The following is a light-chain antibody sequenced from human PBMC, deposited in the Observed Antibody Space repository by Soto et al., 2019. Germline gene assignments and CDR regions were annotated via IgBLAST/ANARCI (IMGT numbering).Light chain of an antibody. Sequence: QSALTQPASVSGSPGQSITISCTGTGSDVGGYNYVSWYQLHPGKAPKLILYEVTNRPSGVSDRFSGSKSGNTASLTISGLQAEDEADYYCSSYTSSTAYVFGTGTKVTVL. CDR1: GSDVGGYNY. J-gene: IGLJ1*01. CDR2: EVT. V-gene: IGLV2-14*01. CDR3: SSYTSSTAYV.